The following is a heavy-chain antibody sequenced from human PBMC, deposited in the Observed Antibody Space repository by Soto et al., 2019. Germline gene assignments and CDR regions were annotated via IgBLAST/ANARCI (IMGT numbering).Heavy chain of an antibody. CDR1: GFTFSSYA. CDR3: AKDNYYGSGTLGAFDI. D-gene: IGHD3-10*01. J-gene: IGHJ3*02. V-gene: IGHV3-23*01. Sequence: GGSLRLSCAASGFTFSSYAMSWVRQAPGKGLEWVSAISGSGGSTYYADSVKGRFTISRDNSKNTLYLQMNSLRAEDTAVYYCAKDNYYGSGTLGAFDIWGQGTMVTVS. CDR2: ISGSGGST.